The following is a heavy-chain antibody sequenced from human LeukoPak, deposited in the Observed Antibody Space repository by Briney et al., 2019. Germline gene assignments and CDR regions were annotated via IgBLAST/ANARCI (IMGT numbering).Heavy chain of an antibody. CDR1: GFTFSSYG. CDR3: AKALSMTTVGYFQH. V-gene: IGHV3-30*18. CDR2: ISYDGSSK. J-gene: IGHJ4*02. D-gene: IGHD4-17*01. Sequence: PGGSLRLSCAASGFTFSSYGMHRVRQAPGKGLEWVAVISYDGSSKYYADSVKGRFTISRDNSKNTLYLQMDSLKTGDTAVYYCAKALSMTTVGYFQHWGQGTLVTVSS.